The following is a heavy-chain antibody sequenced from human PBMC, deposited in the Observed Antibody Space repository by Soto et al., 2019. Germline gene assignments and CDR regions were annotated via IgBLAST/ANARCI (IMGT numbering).Heavy chain of an antibody. CDR3: AKDTYYYDSSGYYFAFDI. Sequence: GGSLRLSCAASGFTFSSHAMSWVRQAPGKGLEWVSAISGSGGSTYYADSVKGRFTISRDNSKNTLYLQMNSLRAEDTAVYYCAKDTYYYDSSGYYFAFDIWGQGTMVTVSS. CDR2: ISGSGGST. J-gene: IGHJ3*02. CDR1: GFTFSSHA. D-gene: IGHD3-22*01. V-gene: IGHV3-23*01.